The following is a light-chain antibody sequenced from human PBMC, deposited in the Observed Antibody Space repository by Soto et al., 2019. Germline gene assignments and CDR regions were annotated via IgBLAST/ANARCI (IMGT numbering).Light chain of an antibody. V-gene: IGKV1-5*01. Sequence: DIQMTQSPSTLSSSVGDRVTITCRASQTIEGWLAWYQQKPGKAPKLLLYDVSSLETGVPSRFSGSGSATEFILTINRLEPDDFATYFCQQFKSGTWTCGQGTKVEVK. CDR1: QTIEGW. CDR2: DVS. J-gene: IGKJ1*01. CDR3: QQFKSGTWT.